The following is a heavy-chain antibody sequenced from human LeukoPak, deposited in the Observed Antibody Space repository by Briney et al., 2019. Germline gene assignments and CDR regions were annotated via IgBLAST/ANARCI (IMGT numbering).Heavy chain of an antibody. D-gene: IGHD6-19*01. Sequence: RGSLRLSCAASGFTFSNAWMSWVRQAPGKGLEWVGRIKSKTDGGTTDYAAPVKGRFTISRDDSKNTLYLQMNSLKTEDTAVYYCTTEDSSGWYWGYYYYYYMDVWGKGTTVAISS. V-gene: IGHV3-15*01. CDR3: TTEDSSGWYWGYYYYYYMDV. CDR1: GFTFSNAW. J-gene: IGHJ6*03. CDR2: IKSKTDGGTT.